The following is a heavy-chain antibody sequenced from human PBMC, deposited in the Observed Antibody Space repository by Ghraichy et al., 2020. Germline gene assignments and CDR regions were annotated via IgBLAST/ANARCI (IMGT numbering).Heavy chain of an antibody. J-gene: IGHJ6*02. V-gene: IGHV3-23*01. CDR3: AKGVRNYYYSGMDV. CDR1: GFTFNSYA. CDR2: LSSSGGST. Sequence: GGSLRLSCAASGFTFNSYAMSWVRQAPGKGLEWVSGLSSSGGSTYYADSVKGRFTISRDNSKNTLDLQMNSLRADDTAVYYCAKGVRNYYYSGMDVWGQGTAVTVSS. D-gene: IGHD2-21*01.